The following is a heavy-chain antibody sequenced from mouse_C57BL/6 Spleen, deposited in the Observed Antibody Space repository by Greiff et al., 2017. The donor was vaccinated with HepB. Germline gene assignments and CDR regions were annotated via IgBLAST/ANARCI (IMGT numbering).Heavy chain of an antibody. J-gene: IGHJ4*01. V-gene: IGHV5-9-1*02. CDR3: TRGSSYVYYAMDY. D-gene: IGHD1-1*01. CDR2: ISSGGDYI. CDR1: GFTFSSYA. Sequence: EVMLVESGEGLVKPGGSLKLSCAASGFTFSSYAMSWVRQTPEKRLEWVAYISSGGDYIYYADTVKGRFTISRDNARNTLYLQMSSLKSEDTAMYYCTRGSSYVYYAMDYWGQGTSVTVSS.